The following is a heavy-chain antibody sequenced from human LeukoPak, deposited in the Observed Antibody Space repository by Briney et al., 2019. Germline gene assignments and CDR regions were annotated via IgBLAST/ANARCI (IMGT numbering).Heavy chain of an antibody. CDR2: ISFDGNTK. J-gene: IGHJ4*02. D-gene: IGHD3-10*01. CDR1: GFTFSSYA. V-gene: IGHV3-30*18. CDR3: AKDLVENYYGSGVTLDY. Sequence: QPGRSLRLSCAASGFTFSSYAMHWVRQAPGEGLQWVAVISFDGNTKFYGDSVKGRFTISRDNSKNTLYLQMNSLRAEDTALYYCAKDLVENYYGSGVTLDYWGQGTLVTVSS.